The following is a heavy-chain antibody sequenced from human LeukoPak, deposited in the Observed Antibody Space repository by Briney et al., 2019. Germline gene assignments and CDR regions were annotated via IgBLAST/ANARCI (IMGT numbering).Heavy chain of an antibody. V-gene: IGHV1-69*06. J-gene: IGHJ4*02. CDR1: GYTFTGYY. D-gene: IGHD5-24*01. CDR3: ARGGYNYYFDY. Sequence: ASVKVSCKASGYTFTGYYMNWVRQAPGQGLEWMGGIIPIFGTANYAQKFQGRVTITADKSTSTAYMELSSLRSEDTAVYYCARGGYNYYFDYWGQGTLVTVSS. CDR2: IIPIFGTA.